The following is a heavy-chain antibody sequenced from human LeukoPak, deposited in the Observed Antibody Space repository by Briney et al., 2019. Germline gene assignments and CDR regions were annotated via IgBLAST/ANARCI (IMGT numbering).Heavy chain of an antibody. CDR1: GFTFSTYS. D-gene: IGHD2-15*01. CDR3: ARTPGYCSGGNCYRYFQN. CDR2: ISHDGSTA. V-gene: IGHV3-48*01. Sequence: GGSLRLSCAASGFTFSTYSMDWVRQTPGKGLEWISYISHDGSTAYYADSVKGRFTISRDNAKNSLHLQMNSLRAEDTAVYYCARTPGYCSGGNCYRYFQNWGQGTLVTVSS. J-gene: IGHJ1*01.